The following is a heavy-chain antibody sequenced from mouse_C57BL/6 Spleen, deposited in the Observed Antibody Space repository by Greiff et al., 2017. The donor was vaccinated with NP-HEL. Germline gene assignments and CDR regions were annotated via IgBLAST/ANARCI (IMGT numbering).Heavy chain of an antibody. CDR2: INYDGSST. CDR1: GFTFSDYY. D-gene: IGHD2-5*01. V-gene: IGHV5-16*01. J-gene: IGHJ2*01. CDR3: ARYSNYRYYFDY. Sequence: EVQLQESEGGLVQPGSSMKLSCTASGFTFSDYYMAWVRQVPEKGLEWVANINYDGSSTYYLDSLKSRFIISRDNAKNILYLQMSSLKSEDTATYYCARYSNYRYYFDYWGQGTTLTVSS.